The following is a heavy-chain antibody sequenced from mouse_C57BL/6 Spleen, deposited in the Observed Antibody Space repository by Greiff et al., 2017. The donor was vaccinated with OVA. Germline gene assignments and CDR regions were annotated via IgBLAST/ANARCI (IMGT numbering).Heavy chain of an antibody. CDR3: SRAYGSSLMDY. CDR1: GYTFTSYW. Sequence: VQLQQSGAELAKPGASVKLSCKASGYTFTSYWMHWVKQRPGQGLEWIGYINPSSGYTKYKQKFKDKATLTADKSSSPAYMQLSSLTYEDSAVYYCSRAYGSSLMDYWGQGTSVTVSS. D-gene: IGHD1-1*01. V-gene: IGHV1-7*01. CDR2: INPSSGYT. J-gene: IGHJ4*01.